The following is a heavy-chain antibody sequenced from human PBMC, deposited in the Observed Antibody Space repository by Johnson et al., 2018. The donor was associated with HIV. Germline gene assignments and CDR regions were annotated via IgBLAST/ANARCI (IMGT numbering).Heavy chain of an antibody. CDR3: AREGVSGSYYDVFAP. Sequence: QMQLVESGGGLVQPGGSLRLSCAASGFTFSSYALHLVGPAPGTVLERGAFVASYESNKYFGDAVKGGFAISRDNSKNTLFLQMDSLRADDTAVYYCAREGVSGSYYDVFAPWGQGTMVTVSS. CDR2: VASYESNK. V-gene: IGHV3-30*09. CDR1: GFTFSSYA. D-gene: IGHD1-26*01. J-gene: IGHJ3*01.